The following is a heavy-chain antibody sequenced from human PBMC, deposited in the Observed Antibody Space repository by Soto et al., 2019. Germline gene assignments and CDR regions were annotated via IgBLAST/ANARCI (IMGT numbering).Heavy chain of an antibody. D-gene: IGHD6-13*01. CDR2: ISYSGST. CDR1: GGSISGYF. CDR3: VRDGAATGSVYLDY. V-gene: IGHV4-59*01. J-gene: IGHJ4*02. Sequence: QVQLQESGPGLVKPSETLSLTCTVSGGSISGYFWSWIRQPPGKGLEWIGYISYSGSTNYNSSLKSRVTMSIDTSKHQFSLRLTSVTAADTAVYYCVRDGAATGSVYLDYWGQGTLVTVSS.